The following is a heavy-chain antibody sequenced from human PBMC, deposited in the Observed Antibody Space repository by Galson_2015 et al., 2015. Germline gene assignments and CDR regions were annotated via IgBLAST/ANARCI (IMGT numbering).Heavy chain of an antibody. CDR2: IYSGGST. D-gene: IGHD2-15*01. V-gene: IGHV3-53*01. CDR1: GFTVSSHY. CDR3: ARADCSDSDCPHAFDI. J-gene: IGHJ3*02. Sequence: SLRLSCAVSGFTVSSHYMSWVRQAPRKGLEWVSVIYSGGSTYYADSVKGRFTVSRDNSKNTLYLQMNSLRAEDTAVYYCARADCSDSDCPHAFDIWGQGTMVTVSS.